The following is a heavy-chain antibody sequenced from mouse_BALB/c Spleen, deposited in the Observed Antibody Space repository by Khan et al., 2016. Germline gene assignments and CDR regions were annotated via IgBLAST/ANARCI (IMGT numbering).Heavy chain of an antibody. V-gene: IGHV3-2*02. Sequence: VPLKESGPGLVKPSQSLSLTCTVTGYSITSDYTWNWIRQLPGNKLECMGYITYSGSTSYNPSLKSRISITRDPSKNHSFLQLTSVTTEDTATYYCARDQLGLLCDAREYWGKGTSVTVSS. J-gene: IGHJ4*01. CDR3: ARDQLGLLCDAREY. CDR2: ITYSGST. D-gene: IGHD3-3*01. CDR1: GYSITSDYT.